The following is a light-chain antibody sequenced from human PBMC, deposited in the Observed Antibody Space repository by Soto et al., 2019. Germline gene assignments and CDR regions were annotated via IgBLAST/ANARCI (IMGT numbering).Light chain of an antibody. V-gene: IGKV1-5*03. CDR3: QHYDTYSP. CDR1: QAISSR. CDR2: KTS. Sequence: DIQMTQSPSTLSASGGDSAAITCRASQAISSRLAWYQQKPGKAPKLLIYKTSTLEGGVPSRFSGSGSGTEFTLTISSLQPDDLAIYYCQHYDTYSPFGGGTKVEIK. J-gene: IGKJ4*02.